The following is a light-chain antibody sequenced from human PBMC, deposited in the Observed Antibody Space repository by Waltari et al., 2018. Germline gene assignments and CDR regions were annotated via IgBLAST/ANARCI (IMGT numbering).Light chain of an antibody. V-gene: IGLV3-19*01. CDR2: GKN. CDR1: SLRSYY. J-gene: IGLJ3*02. Sequence: SSELTQDPAVSVALGQTVRLTCQGDSLRSYYANWYQQKPRQAPVLVIYGKNNRPSGNPDRFSGSSSGNTASLTITGAQAEDEADYYCNSRDSSGSHLWVFGGGTKLSVL. CDR3: NSRDSSGSHLWV.